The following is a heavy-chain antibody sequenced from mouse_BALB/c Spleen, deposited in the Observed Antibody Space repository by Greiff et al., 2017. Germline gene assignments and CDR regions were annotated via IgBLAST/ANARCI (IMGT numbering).Heavy chain of an antibody. Sequence: VMLVESGPGLVAPSQSLSITCTVSGFSLTGYGVNWVRQPPGKGLEWLGMIWGDGSTDYNSALKSRLSISKDNSKGQVFLKMNSLQTDDTARYYSARDEGNYEGYAMDYWGQGTSVTVSS. V-gene: IGHV2-6-7*01. J-gene: IGHJ4*01. CDR3: ARDEGNYEGYAMDY. CDR2: IWGDGST. CDR1: GFSLTGYG. D-gene: IGHD2-1*01.